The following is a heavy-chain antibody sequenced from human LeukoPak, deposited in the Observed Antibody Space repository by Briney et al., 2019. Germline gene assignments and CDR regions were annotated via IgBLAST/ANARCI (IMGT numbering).Heavy chain of an antibody. CDR2: IKQDGSEK. J-gene: IGHJ4*02. CDR3: ARIPYGSGNQFDY. V-gene: IGHV3-7*01. CDR1: GFTFSSYW. Sequence: GGSLRLSCAASGFTFSSYWMRWVRQAPGKGLELVANIKQDGSEKYYVDSVQGRFTIARDNAKNSLYLQMNSLRAEDTAVYFCARIPYGSGNQFDYWGQGTLVSVSS. D-gene: IGHD3-10*01.